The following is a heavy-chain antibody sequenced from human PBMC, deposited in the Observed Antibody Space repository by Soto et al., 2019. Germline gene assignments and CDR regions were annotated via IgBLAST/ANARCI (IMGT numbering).Heavy chain of an antibody. Sequence: QTGGSLRLSCAACGFILSDYGMHWVRQAPCRGLEWVAFISFAGITHYGESMNGRFTISRQTSKNMLYLQMNGLRPDDTGVYYCAKEKFNTGWTQPGSWGQRTLVAVSS. CDR1: GFILSDYG. CDR2: ISFAGIT. CDR3: AKEKFNTGWTQPGS. V-gene: IGHV3-30*18. J-gene: IGHJ5*02. D-gene: IGHD1-1*01.